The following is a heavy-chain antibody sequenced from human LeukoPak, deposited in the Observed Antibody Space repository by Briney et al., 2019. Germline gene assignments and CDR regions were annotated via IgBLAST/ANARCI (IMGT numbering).Heavy chain of an antibody. CDR3: AKDINWASSES. J-gene: IGHJ4*02. CDR1: GFSFSNYG. CDR2: IIGSGGTT. V-gene: IGHV3-23*01. Sequence: GRSLRLSCAASGFSFSNYGMNWVRQAPGKGLEWVSGIIGSGGTTYYADSVKGRFTISRDNSKNTLYLQMNSLRAEDTALYYCAKDINWASSESWGQGTLVTVSS. D-gene: IGHD7-27*01.